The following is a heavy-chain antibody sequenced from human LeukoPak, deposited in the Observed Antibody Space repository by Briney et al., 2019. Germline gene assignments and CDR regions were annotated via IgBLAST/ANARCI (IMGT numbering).Heavy chain of an antibody. CDR3: ARGGGSKGVDPDY. Sequence: ASVKVSCKASGYTFTSYGISWVRQAPGQGLEWMGWISAYNGNTNYAQKLQGRVTMTPDTSTSTAYMELRSLRSDGTAVYYCARGGGSKGVDPDYWGQGTLVTVSS. V-gene: IGHV1-18*01. D-gene: IGHD1-26*01. CDR1: GYTFTSYG. J-gene: IGHJ4*02. CDR2: ISAYNGNT.